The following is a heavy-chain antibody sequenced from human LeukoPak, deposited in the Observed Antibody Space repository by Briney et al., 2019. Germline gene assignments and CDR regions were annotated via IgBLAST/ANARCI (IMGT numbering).Heavy chain of an antibody. V-gene: IGHV4-59*08. J-gene: IGHJ5*02. Sequence: SETLSLTCTVSGGSISSYYWSWIRQPPGKGLEWIGYIYYSGSTNYNPSLKSRVTISVDTPKNQLSLKLSSVTAADAAVYYCARLRCSGGSCYRHPWGQGTLVTVSS. CDR3: ARLRCSGGSCYRHP. CDR2: IYYSGST. CDR1: GGSISSYY. D-gene: IGHD2-15*01.